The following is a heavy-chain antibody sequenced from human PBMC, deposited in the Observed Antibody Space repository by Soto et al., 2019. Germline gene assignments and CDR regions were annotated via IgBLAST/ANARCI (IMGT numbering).Heavy chain of an antibody. CDR1: GDPDNRDY. Sequence: SETLSLSCTVSGDPDNRDYWSWMRQTAEKGLEWIGRISRTGYKDVNPSFQSRVAISVDPSRDPLSLDLKSVTVADTAGYYCARATYMTAWAYDFLGQGALVTFSS. D-gene: IGHD2-21*02. CDR2: ISRTGYK. CDR3: ARATYMTAWAYDF. J-gene: IGHJ4*02. V-gene: IGHV4-4*07.